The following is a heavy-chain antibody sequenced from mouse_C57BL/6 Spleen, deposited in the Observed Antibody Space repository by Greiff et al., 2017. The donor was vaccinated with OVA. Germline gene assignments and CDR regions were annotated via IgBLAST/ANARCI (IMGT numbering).Heavy chain of an antibody. D-gene: IGHD2-13*01. CDR3: ARICDYEDLCRYFDV. V-gene: IGHV8-8*01. J-gene: IGHJ1*03. CDR1: GFSLSTFGMG. CDR2: PWWDDAK. Sequence: QVQLKESGPGILQPSPTLSLSCSFSGFSLSTFGMGVGWIRQPSGKGLEWLAHPWWDDAKYYNPALKSQLTISKDTSTNQVFLKIANVDTADTATDYGARICDYEDLCRYFDVWGTGTTVTVSS.